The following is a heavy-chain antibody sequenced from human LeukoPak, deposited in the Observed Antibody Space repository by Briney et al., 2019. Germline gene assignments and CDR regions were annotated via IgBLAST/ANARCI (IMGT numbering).Heavy chain of an antibody. CDR2: IYHSGST. Sequence: SETLSLTCTVSGFSISSGDYWGWVRQPPGKGLEWIGSIYHSGSTYYNPSLKSRVTISVDPSKNQFSLKLNSATAADTAVYYCARVFDILTGYAGGNWFDPWGQGTLVTVSS. V-gene: IGHV4-38-2*02. D-gene: IGHD3-9*01. CDR1: GFSISSGDY. CDR3: ARVFDILTGYAGGNWFDP. J-gene: IGHJ5*02.